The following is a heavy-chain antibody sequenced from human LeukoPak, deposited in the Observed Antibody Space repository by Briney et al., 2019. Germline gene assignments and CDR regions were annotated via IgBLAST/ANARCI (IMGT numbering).Heavy chain of an antibody. V-gene: IGHV4-30-4*01. CDR1: GGSISSGDYY. Sequence: SETLSLTCTVSGGSISSGDYYWSWIRQPPGKGLEWIGYIYYSGSTYYNPSLKSRVTISVDTSKNQFSLKLSSVTAADTAVYYCARDLRIRGVDAFGIWGQGTMVTVSS. J-gene: IGHJ3*02. CDR2: IYYSGST. D-gene: IGHD3-10*01. CDR3: ARDLRIRGVDAFGI.